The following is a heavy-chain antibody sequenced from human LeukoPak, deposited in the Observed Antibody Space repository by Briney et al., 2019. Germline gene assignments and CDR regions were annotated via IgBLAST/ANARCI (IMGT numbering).Heavy chain of an antibody. J-gene: IGHJ3*02. Sequence: GGSLRLSCAASGFTFSTYSMNWVRQAPGKGLEWVSFIDTSTSYIYYGDSVKGRFTISRDNAKNSLYLQMNGPRAEDTAVYYCARGRSITLLRGVAMSDGFDIWGQGAMVTVSS. CDR2: IDTSTSYI. D-gene: IGHD3-10*01. CDR1: GFTFSTYS. CDR3: ARGRSITLLRGVAMSDGFDI. V-gene: IGHV3-21*01.